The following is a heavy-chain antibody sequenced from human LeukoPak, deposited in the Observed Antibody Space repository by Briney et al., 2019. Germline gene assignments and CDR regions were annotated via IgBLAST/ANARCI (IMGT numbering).Heavy chain of an antibody. J-gene: IGHJ6*04. CDR3: ARDWSGYDYYYGMDV. D-gene: IGHD5-12*01. CDR2: IYYSGST. CDR1: GGSFSNYY. Sequence: SETLSLTCAVYGGSFSNYYWSWIRQPPGKGLEWIGYIYYSGSTYYNPSLTSRVTISVDTSNNQFSLKLSSVTAADTAVYYCARDWSGYDYYYGMDVWGKGTTVTVSS. V-gene: IGHV4-30-4*01.